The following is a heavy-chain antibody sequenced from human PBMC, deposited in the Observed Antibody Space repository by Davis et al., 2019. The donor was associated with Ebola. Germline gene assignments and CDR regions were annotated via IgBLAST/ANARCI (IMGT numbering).Heavy chain of an antibody. CDR1: GGSITSYY. D-gene: IGHD6-6*01. CDR2: IYYSGST. V-gene: IGHV4-59*12. J-gene: IGHJ5*02. CDR3: ARGRGYSSSGGKFDP. Sequence: GSLRLSCTVSGGSITSYYWSWIRQPPGKGLEWIGYIYYSGSTNYNPSLKSRVTISVDTSKNQFSLKLSSVTAADTAVYYCARGRGYSSSGGKFDPWGQGTLVTVSS.